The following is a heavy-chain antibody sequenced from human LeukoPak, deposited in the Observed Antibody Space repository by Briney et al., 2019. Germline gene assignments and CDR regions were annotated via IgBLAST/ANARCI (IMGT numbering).Heavy chain of an antibody. V-gene: IGHV1-18*01. CDR1: GYTFTSYG. J-gene: IGHJ4*02. Sequence: ASVKVSCKASGYTFTSYGISWVRQAPGQGLEWMGWISAYNGNTNYAQKLQGRVTMTTDTSTSTAYMELRSLRSDDTAVYYCARDVAQRITMVRGVSEPFGYWGQGTLVTVSS. CDR2: ISAYNGNT. D-gene: IGHD3-10*01. CDR3: ARDVAQRITMVRGVSEPFGY.